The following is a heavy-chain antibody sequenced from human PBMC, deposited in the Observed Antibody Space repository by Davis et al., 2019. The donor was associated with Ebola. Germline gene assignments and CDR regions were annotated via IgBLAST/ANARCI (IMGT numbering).Heavy chain of an antibody. V-gene: IGHV3-74*01. CDR2: INSDGSST. Sequence: GESLKISCAASGFTFSSYWMHWVRQAPGKGLVWVSRINSDGSSTSYADSVKGRFTISRDNAKNTLYLQMNSLRAEDTAVYYCARVRYYYGSGSTYFDYWGQGTLVTVSS. J-gene: IGHJ4*02. CDR3: ARVRYYYGSGSTYFDY. CDR1: GFTFSSYW. D-gene: IGHD3-10*01.